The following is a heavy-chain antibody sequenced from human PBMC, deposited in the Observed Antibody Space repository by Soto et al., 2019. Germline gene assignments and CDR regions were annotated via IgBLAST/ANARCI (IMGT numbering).Heavy chain of an antibody. J-gene: IGHJ4*02. CDR3: ARPGIWDGWSLDY. CDR2: IYPGDSDT. D-gene: IGHD6-19*01. CDR1: GYSLTSYW. V-gene: IGHV5-51*01. Sequence: GESLKISCKGSGYSLTSYWIGWVRQMPGKGLEWMGIIYPGDSDTRYSPSFQGQVTISADKSISTAYLQWSSLKASDTAMYYCARPGIWDGWSLDYWGQGTLVTVSS.